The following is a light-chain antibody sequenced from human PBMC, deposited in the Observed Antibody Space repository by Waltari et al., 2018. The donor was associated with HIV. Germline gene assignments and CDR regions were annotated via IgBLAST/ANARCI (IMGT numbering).Light chain of an antibody. CDR1: ALPKQY. CDR3: QAWDSSTVV. V-gene: IGLV3-1*01. J-gene: IGLJ2*01. Sequence: SYELTQPPSVSVSPGQTARITCSGDALPKQYAYWYQQKPGQAPVVVIYKDSERPSGIPERFSGSNSGNTATLTISGTQAMDEADYYCQAWDSSTVVFGGGTKLTVL. CDR2: KDS.